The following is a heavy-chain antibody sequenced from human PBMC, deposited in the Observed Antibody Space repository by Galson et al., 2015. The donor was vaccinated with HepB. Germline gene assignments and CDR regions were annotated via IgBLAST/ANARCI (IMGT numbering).Heavy chain of an antibody. D-gene: IGHD2-8*01. CDR2: IYSSGGT. V-gene: IGHV4-4*07. CDR1: GDSISSYY. CDR3: ARDKWSAFDY. Sequence: QVQLQESGPGLVKPSETLSLTCTVSGDSISSYYWSWIRQPAGKGLEWIGRIYSSGGTTYNPSLKSRVTIAVDTSRNQFSLKLSSVTAADTAVYYCARDKWSAFDYWGQGILVTVSS. J-gene: IGHJ4*02.